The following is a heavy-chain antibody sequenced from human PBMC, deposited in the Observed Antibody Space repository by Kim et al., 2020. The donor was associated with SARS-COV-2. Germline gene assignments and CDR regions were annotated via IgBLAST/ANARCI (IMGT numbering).Heavy chain of an antibody. V-gene: IGHV4-4*07. J-gene: IGHJ5*02. CDR3: ARDASDDLSPNWLDP. Sequence: SETLSLTCTVSGGSIDGYYWTWIRQPAGKGLEWVGRIYSSGSTEYGPSLKGRVTLSLDRSRKQISLRLTSVTAADTAVYYCARDASDDLSPNWLDPWGRGTLVTVSS. CDR2: IYSSGST. CDR1: GGSIDGYY.